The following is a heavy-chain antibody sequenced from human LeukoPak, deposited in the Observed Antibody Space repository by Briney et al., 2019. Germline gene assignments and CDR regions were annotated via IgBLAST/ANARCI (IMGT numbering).Heavy chain of an antibody. V-gene: IGHV3-30-3*01. Sequence: GGSLRLSCAASGFTFSSYAMHWVRQAPGKGLEWVAVISYDGSNKYYADSVKGRFTISRDNSKNTLYLQMNSLRAEDTTVYYCARDPPIVVVPAPPDYWGQGTLVTVSS. CDR1: GFTFSSYA. D-gene: IGHD2-2*01. CDR3: ARDPPIVVVPAPPDY. J-gene: IGHJ4*02. CDR2: ISYDGSNK.